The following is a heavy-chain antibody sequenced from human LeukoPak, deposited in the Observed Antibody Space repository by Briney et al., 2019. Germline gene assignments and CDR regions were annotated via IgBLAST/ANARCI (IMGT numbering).Heavy chain of an antibody. V-gene: IGHV4-59*08. Sequence: SETLSLTCSVSGGSISSYYWTWIRQPPGQGLEWIGYIHYSGSTNYNPSLKSRVTISVDTSKNQFSLKLSSVTAADTAVYYCARQGGYDSLDYWGQGTLVTVSS. CDR1: GGSISSYY. D-gene: IGHD5-12*01. CDR2: IHYSGST. J-gene: IGHJ4*02. CDR3: ARQGGYDSLDY.